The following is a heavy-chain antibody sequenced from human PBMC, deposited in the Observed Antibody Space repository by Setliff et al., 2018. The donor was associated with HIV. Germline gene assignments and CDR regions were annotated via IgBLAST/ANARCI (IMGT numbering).Heavy chain of an antibody. CDR3: ARVSGYSSGWYAFAPSKAAFDI. Sequence: ASVKVSCKASGYTFTGYYMHWVRQAPGQGLAGMGWINPNSGGTNYAQKFQGRVTMTRDTSISTAYMELSRLRSDDTAVYYGARVSGYSSGWYAFAPSKAAFDIWGQGTMVTVSS. J-gene: IGHJ3*02. V-gene: IGHV1-2*02. CDR2: INPNSGGT. D-gene: IGHD6-19*01. CDR1: GYTFTGYY.